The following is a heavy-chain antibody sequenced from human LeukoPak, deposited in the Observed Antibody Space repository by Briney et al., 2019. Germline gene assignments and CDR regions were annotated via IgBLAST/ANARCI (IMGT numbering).Heavy chain of an antibody. CDR2: IYYRGST. J-gene: IGHJ5*01. CDR1: GGSISSYY. D-gene: IGHD6-25*01. V-gene: IGHV4-59*01. Sequence: ETSETLSLTCTVSGGSISSYYWSWIRQPPGKGLELIGYIYYRGSTNYNPSLKSRVTISVDTSKNQFSLKLTSVTAADTAVYYCASSATNNWLDYWGQGTLVTVSS. CDR3: ASSATNNWLDY.